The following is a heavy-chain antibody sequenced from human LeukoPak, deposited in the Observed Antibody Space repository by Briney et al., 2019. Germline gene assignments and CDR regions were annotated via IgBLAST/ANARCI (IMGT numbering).Heavy chain of an antibody. J-gene: IGHJ5*02. CDR3: ARDGSGSYYNNWFDP. CDR2: TYYRSKWYN. D-gene: IGHD3-10*01. V-gene: IGHV6-1*01. Sequence: SQTLSLTCAISGDSVSSNSAGWNWISQSPSRGLEWLGRTYYRSKWYNDFAPSVRNRITINPDTSKNQFSLKLSSVTAADTAVYYCARDGSGSYYNNWFDPWGQGTLVTVSS. CDR1: GDSVSSNSAG.